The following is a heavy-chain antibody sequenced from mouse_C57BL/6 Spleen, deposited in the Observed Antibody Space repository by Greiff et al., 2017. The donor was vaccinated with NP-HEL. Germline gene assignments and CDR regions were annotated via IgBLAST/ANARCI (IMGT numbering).Heavy chain of an antibody. Sequence: QVQLQQPGAELVMPGASVKLSCKASGYTFTSYWMHWVKQRPGQGLEWIGEIDPSDSYTNYNQKFKGKSTLTVDKSSSTAYMQLSSLTSEDSAVYYCARRGGSVFAYWGQGTLVTVSA. V-gene: IGHV1-69*01. CDR1: GYTFTSYW. CDR2: IDPSDSYT. J-gene: IGHJ3*01. CDR3: ARRGGSVFAY. D-gene: IGHD3-2*02.